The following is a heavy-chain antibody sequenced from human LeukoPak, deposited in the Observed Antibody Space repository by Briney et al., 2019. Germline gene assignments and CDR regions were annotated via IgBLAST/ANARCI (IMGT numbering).Heavy chain of an antibody. CDR1: GGSISSYY. D-gene: IGHD1-26*01. J-gene: IGHJ4*02. Sequence: NPSETLSLTCTVSGGSISSYYWSWIRQPAGKGLEWIGRIYTSGSTNYNPSLKSRVTISVDTSKNQFSLKLSSVTAADTAVYYCARHGSYSGSYYSRGLFDYWGQGTLVTVSS. V-gene: IGHV4-4*07. CDR3: ARHGSYSGSYYSRGLFDY. CDR2: IYTSGST.